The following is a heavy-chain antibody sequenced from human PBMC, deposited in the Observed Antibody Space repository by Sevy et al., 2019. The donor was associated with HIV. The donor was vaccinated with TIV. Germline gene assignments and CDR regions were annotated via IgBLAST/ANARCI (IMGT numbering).Heavy chain of an antibody. CDR2: ISSSSSYI. CDR1: GFTFSSYS. D-gene: IGHD6-13*01. CDR3: ARVGGYSSSSDAFDI. Sequence: GGSLRLSCAASGFTFSSYSMNWVRQAPGKGLEWVSSISSSSSYIYYADSVKGRFTISRDNAKNTLYLQMNSLRAEDTAVYYCARVGGYSSSSDAFDIWGQGTMVTVSS. V-gene: IGHV3-21*01. J-gene: IGHJ3*02.